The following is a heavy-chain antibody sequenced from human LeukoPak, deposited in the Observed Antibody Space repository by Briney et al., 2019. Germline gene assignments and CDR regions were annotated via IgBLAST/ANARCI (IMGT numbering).Heavy chain of an antibody. J-gene: IGHJ4*02. Sequence: KPSETLSLTCTVSGGSISSYYWSWIRQPPGKGLEWIRYIYYSGSTNYNPPLKSRVTISVDTSKNQFSLKLSSVTAADTAVYYCARETDILTGLNYFDYWGQGTLVTVSS. CDR1: GGSISSYY. V-gene: IGHV4-59*01. D-gene: IGHD3-9*01. CDR3: ARETDILTGLNYFDY. CDR2: IYYSGST.